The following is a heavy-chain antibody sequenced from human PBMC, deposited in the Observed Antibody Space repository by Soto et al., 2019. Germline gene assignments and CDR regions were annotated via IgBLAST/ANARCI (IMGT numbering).Heavy chain of an antibody. J-gene: IGHJ5*02. CDR2: ISAYNGNT. CDR3: ARPRMVRSNWFDP. CDR1: GYTFTSYG. Sequence: QVQLVQSGAEVKKPGASVKVSCKASGYTFTSYGISWVRQAPGQGLEWMGWISAYNGNTNYAQKLQGRVTMTTDTXXXXXXXXXXXXXSDDTAVYYCARPRMVRSNWFDPWGQGTLVTVSS. D-gene: IGHD3-10*01. V-gene: IGHV1-18*01.